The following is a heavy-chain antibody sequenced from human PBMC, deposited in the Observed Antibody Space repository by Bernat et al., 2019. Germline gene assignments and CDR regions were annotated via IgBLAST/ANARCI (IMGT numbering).Heavy chain of an antibody. CDR1: GGSFSGYY. D-gene: IGHD5-18*01. CDR2: INHSGST. Sequence: QVQLQQWGAGLLKPSETLSLTCAVYGGSFSGYYWSWIRQPPGKGLEWIGEINHSGSTNYNPSLKSRVTISVDTSKNQFSLKLSSVTAADTAVYYCARAPRGYSYSNYYMDVWGKGTTVTVSS. CDR3: ARAPRGYSYSNYYMDV. V-gene: IGHV4-34*01. J-gene: IGHJ6*03.